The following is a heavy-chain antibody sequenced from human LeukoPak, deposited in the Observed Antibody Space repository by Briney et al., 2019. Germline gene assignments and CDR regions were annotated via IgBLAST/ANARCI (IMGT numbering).Heavy chain of an antibody. CDR3: AREGYNSAFDI. Sequence: GGSLRLSCAASGFTVSSNYMTWVRQAPGKGLEWVSFIYSAGSTYYADSVKGRFTISRDNSKNTLYLQMNSLRAEDTAVYYCAREGYNSAFDIWGRGTMVTVSS. J-gene: IGHJ3*02. CDR2: IYSAGST. V-gene: IGHV3-53*01. CDR1: GFTVSSNY. D-gene: IGHD5-24*01.